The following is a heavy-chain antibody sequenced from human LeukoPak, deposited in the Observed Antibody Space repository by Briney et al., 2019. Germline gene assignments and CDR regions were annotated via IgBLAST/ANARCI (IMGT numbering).Heavy chain of an antibody. J-gene: IGHJ4*02. CDR1: GNYW. V-gene: IGHV3-74*01. CDR2: INSDGSWT. Sequence: GGSLRLSCAASGNYWMHWVRQAPGKGLVWVSHINSDGSWTSYADSVKGRFTISKDNAKNTVYLQMNNLRAEDTAVYYCVSFYETYWGWGTLVTVSS. CDR3: VSFYETY. D-gene: IGHD2/OR15-2a*01.